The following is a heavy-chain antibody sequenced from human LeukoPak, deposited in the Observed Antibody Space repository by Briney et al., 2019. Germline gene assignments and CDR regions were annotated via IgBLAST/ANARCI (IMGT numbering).Heavy chain of an antibody. CDR1: GFTFSNAW. Sequence: GGSLRLSCAASGFTFSNAWMSWVRQAPGKGLEWVGRIKSKTDGGTTDYAAPVKGRFTISRDDSKNTLYLQMNSLETEDTAVYYCTSSYGDSAPLWYWGQGTLVTVSS. CDR3: TSSYGDSAPLWY. D-gene: IGHD5-18*01. J-gene: IGHJ4*02. V-gene: IGHV3-15*01. CDR2: IKSKTDGGTT.